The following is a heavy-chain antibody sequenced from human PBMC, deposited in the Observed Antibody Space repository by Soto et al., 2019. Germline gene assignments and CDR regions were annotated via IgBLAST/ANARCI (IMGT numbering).Heavy chain of an antibody. CDR3: TYGSGWPAEYFQH. CDR1: SGSVSGGPYY. D-gene: IGHD6-19*01. CDR2: VYYTGTT. V-gene: IGHV4-61*01. J-gene: IGHJ1*01. Sequence: QMQLQESGPGLVKPSETLSLTCTVSSGSVSGGPYYWTWIRQPPGKGLEWIGYVYYTGTTNYNPSLKSRVTISLDTSKNQFSLKLTSVTAADTAVYYCTYGSGWPAEYFQHWGQGTLVTVSS.